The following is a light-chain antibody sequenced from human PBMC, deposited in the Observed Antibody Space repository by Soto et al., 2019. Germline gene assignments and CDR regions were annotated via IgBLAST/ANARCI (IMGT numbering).Light chain of an antibody. Sequence: DIQMTQSPSSLSASVGDRVTSTCRPSQSISSYLNWYQRKPGKAPKLLIYAATGLQSGVPSRFSGSGSGADFTLTISSLQPEDFATYYCQQSYNIPLTFGQGTRLEIK. V-gene: IGKV1-39*01. CDR3: QQSYNIPLT. CDR1: QSISSY. CDR2: AAT. J-gene: IGKJ5*01.